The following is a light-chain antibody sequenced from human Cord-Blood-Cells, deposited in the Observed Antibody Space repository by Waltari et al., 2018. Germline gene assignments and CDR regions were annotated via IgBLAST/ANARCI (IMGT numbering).Light chain of an antibody. V-gene: IGKV3-15*01. CDR1: QSVRSN. CDR3: QQYNNWPYS. J-gene: IGKJ2*03. Sequence: DIVMTQSPATLSVSPGERATLSCRPSQSVRSNVAWYQQKPGQAPRLLIYGASTRATGSPARFSGSGSGTEFTLTISSLQSEDFAVYYCQQYNNWPYSFGQGTKLEIK. CDR2: GAS.